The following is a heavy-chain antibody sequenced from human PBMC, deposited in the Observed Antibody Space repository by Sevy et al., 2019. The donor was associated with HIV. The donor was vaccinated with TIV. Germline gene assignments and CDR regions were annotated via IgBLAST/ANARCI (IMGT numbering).Heavy chain of an antibody. Sequence: GGSLRLSCAASGFTFSSYAMNWVRQAPGKGLDWVLLISGSGGSTYYADSVKGRFTLSRDNSKNTLYMQRNSLRAEDTAVYYCAKDRVSGSYYAGDFDYWGQGTLVTVSS. J-gene: IGHJ4*02. D-gene: IGHD1-26*01. V-gene: IGHV3-23*01. CDR3: AKDRVSGSYYAGDFDY. CDR1: GFTFSSYA. CDR2: ISGSGGST.